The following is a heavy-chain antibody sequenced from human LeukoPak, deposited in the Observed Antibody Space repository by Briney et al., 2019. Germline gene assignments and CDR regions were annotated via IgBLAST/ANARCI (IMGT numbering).Heavy chain of an antibody. CDR1: GYTFTGYH. V-gene: IGHV1-2*02. D-gene: IGHD6-13*01. J-gene: IGHJ5*02. CDR2: INPKSGGT. CDR3: ARNKEYSSSGNWFDP. Sequence: ASVKVSCKASGYTFTGYHMHWVRQAPGQGLEWMGWINPKSGGTNYAQKFQGRVTISVDTSKNQFSLKLSSVTAADTAVYYCARNKEYSSSGNWFDPWGQGTLVTVSS.